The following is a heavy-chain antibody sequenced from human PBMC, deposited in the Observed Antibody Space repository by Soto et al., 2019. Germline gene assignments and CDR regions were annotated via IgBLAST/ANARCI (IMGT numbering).Heavy chain of an antibody. V-gene: IGHV3-7*05. CDR1: EFTFSSYW. Sequence: EVQLVESGGGLVQPGGSLRLSCAASEFTFSSYWMKWVRQAPGKGLEGVANIKEDGREKYYVDSVKGRFTISRDNAKNSLYLQMNSLRGEDTAVYYCARDLGAPGRGSAVGYYYHYGMDVWGQGTTVTVSS. D-gene: IGHD2-2*01. CDR3: ARDLGAPGRGSAVGYYYHYGMDV. J-gene: IGHJ6*02. CDR2: IKEDGREK.